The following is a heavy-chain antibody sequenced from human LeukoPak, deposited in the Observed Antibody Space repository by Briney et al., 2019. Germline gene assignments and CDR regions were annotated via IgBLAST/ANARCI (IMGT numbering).Heavy chain of an antibody. CDR2: IHQHGSKE. J-gene: IGHJ4*02. D-gene: IGHD3-22*01. CDR1: GFNFRACW. Sequence: GGSLRLACTTSGFNFRACWMGWVRQAPGKGLEWAANIHQHGSKENYLDSVKGRFTISRDNAKSSIYLQMNSLRAEDTAVYYCASTYDSSGYYPTLDYWGQGTLVTVSS. V-gene: IGHV3-7*01. CDR3: ASTYDSSGYYPTLDY.